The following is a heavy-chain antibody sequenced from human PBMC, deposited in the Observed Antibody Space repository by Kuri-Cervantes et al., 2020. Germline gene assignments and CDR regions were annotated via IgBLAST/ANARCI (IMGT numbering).Heavy chain of an antibody. CDR1: GYTFTSNG. CDR3: ARARGYDFWSGYWDYYYYYGMDV. V-gene: IGHV1-18*01. Sequence: ASVKVSCKASGYTFTSNGISWVRQAPGQGLEWMGWISAYNGNTNYAQKLQGRVTMTTDTSTRTAYMELRSLRSDDTAVYYCARARGYDFWSGYWDYYYYYGMDVWGQGTTVTVSS. J-gene: IGHJ6*02. D-gene: IGHD3-3*01. CDR2: ISAYNGNT.